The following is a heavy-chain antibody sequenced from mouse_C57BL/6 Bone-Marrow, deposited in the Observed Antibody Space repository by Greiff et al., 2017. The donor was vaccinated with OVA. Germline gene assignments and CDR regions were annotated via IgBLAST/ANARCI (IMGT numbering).Heavy chain of an antibody. CDR1: GYTFTSYG. CDR3: ARWSYGSSYAMDY. CDR2: IYPRSGNT. D-gene: IGHD1-1*01. Sequence: QVQLQQSGAELARPGASVKLSCKASGYTFTSYGISWVKQRTGQGLEWIGEIYPRSGNTYYNEKFKGKATLTADKSSSTAYMEIRRLSSEDSAVYLCARWSYGSSYAMDYWGQGTSVTVSS. J-gene: IGHJ4*01. V-gene: IGHV1-81*01.